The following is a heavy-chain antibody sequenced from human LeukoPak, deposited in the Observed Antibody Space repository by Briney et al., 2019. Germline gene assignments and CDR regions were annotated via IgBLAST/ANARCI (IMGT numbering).Heavy chain of an antibody. J-gene: IGHJ2*01. V-gene: IGHV3-21*04. CDR2: IGPSGGSI. Sequence: KAGGSLRLSCATYRFTFSSYSMNWVRQAPGKGLEWVSSIGPSGGSIFYADSVKGRFSISRDNAKNSLYLQMNSLRADDTAVYYCARLAGNRYPWYLDLWGRGTLVTVSS. CDR3: ARLAGNRYPWYLDL. D-gene: IGHD3-16*02. CDR1: RFTFSSYS.